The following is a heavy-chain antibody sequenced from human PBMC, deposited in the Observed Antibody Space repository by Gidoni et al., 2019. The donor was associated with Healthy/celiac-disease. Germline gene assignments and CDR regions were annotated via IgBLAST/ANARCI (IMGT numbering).Heavy chain of an antibody. J-gene: IGHJ5*02. CDR3: AHKPMVRGVITDNWFDP. Sequence: QITLKESGPTLVKPTQTLTLTCTFSGFPLSTSGVGVGWIRHPPGTALEWLALIYWDDDKRSSPSLKSRLNITKDTSKNQVVLTMTNMDPVDTATYYCAHKPMVRGVITDNWFDPWGQGTLVTVSS. V-gene: IGHV2-5*02. CDR1: GFPLSTSGVG. D-gene: IGHD3-10*01. CDR2: IYWDDDK.